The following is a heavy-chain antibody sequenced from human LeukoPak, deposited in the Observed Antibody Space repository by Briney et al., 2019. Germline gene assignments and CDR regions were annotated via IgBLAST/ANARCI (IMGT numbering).Heavy chain of an antibody. J-gene: IGHJ4*02. CDR1: GFTFSSYW. CDR3: ARDPRSSSSYRFDY. D-gene: IGHD6-6*01. CDR2: IKQDGSEK. Sequence: PGGSLRLSCAASGFTFSSYWMSWVRQAPGKGLEWVANIKQDGSEKYYVDSVKGRFTISRDNSKNTLYLQMNSLRAEDTAVYHCARDPRSSSSYRFDYWGQGTLVTVTS. V-gene: IGHV3-7*01.